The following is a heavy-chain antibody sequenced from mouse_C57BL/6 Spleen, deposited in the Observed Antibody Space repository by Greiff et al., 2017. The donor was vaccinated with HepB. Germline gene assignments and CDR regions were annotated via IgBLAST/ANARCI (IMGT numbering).Heavy chain of an antibody. D-gene: IGHD1-1*01. CDR1: GYTFTSYW. Sequence: QVQLQQPGAELVMPGASVKLSCKASGYTFTSYWMHWVKQRPGQGLEWIGEIDPSDSYTNYNQKFKGKSTVTVDKSSSTAYMQLSSLTSEDSAVYYCARTVGAKGYAMDYWGQGTSVTVAS. CDR2: IDPSDSYT. CDR3: ARTVGAKGYAMDY. J-gene: IGHJ4*01. V-gene: IGHV1-69*01.